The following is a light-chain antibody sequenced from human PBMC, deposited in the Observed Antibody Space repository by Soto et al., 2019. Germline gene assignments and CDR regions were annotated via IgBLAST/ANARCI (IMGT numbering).Light chain of an antibody. V-gene: IGLV2-8*01. Sequence: QSALTQPLSASGSPGQSVTIPCTGTSSDVGGYNYVSWYQQHPGKAPKLMIYEVSKRPSGVPDRFSGSKSGNTASLTVSGLQAEDEADYYCSSYAGSNNPYVFGTGTKVTVL. J-gene: IGLJ1*01. CDR3: SSYAGSNNPYV. CDR1: SSDVGGYNY. CDR2: EVS.